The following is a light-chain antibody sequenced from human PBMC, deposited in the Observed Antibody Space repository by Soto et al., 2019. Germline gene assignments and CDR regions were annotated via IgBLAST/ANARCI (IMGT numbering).Light chain of an antibody. V-gene: IGLV2-23*01. CDR3: CSYEDITTSYV. Sequence: QSALTQPASVSGSPGQSITLSCTGSSSDVAIYDLVSWYQQLPGKAPKLVISEGSKRASGVSNRFSGSKSGNTASLTISGLQAEDEADYYCCSYEDITTSYVFGTGTKLTV. CDR1: SSDVAIYDL. CDR2: EGS. J-gene: IGLJ1*01.